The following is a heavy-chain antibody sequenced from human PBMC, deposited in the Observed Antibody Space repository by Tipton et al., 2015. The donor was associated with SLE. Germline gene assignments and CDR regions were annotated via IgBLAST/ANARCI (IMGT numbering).Heavy chain of an antibody. CDR1: GGSISSYY. V-gene: IGHV4-59*08. Sequence: TLSITCTVSGGSISSYYWSWIRQPPGKGLEWIGYIYYSGSTNYNPSLKSRVTISVDTSKNQFSLKLSSVTAADTAVYYCARQSYPGLVVYAHNWFDPWGQGTLVTVSS. J-gene: IGHJ5*02. CDR2: IYYSGST. CDR3: ARQSYPGLVVYAHNWFDP. D-gene: IGHD2-8*02.